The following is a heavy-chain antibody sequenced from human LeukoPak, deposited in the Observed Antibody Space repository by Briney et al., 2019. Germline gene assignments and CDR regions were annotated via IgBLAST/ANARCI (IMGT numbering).Heavy chain of an antibody. Sequence: SETLSLTCTVSGGSVSSADYYRSWIRQHPGKGLEWIGYIYYSGSTYYSPSLKSRVTISVDTSKNQFSLKLSSVTAADTAVYYCARETIYYYDSSGYPIDAFDIWGQGTMVTVSS. V-gene: IGHV4-31*03. J-gene: IGHJ3*02. CDR1: GGSVSSADYY. D-gene: IGHD3-22*01. CDR2: IYYSGST. CDR3: ARETIYYYDSSGYPIDAFDI.